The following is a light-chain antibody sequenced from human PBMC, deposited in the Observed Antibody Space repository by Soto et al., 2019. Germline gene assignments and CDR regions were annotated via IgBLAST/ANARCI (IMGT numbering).Light chain of an antibody. CDR3: QQYGSSPLT. J-gene: IGKJ4*01. V-gene: IGKV3-20*01. CDR2: DAS. CDR1: QSISGRY. Sequence: ETVLTQSPGTLSLSPGERASLSCRASQSISGRYFAWYQQKPGQAPRLLIYDASSRATGIPDRFSGSGSWTDFILTISRLEPEDVAVYYCQQYGSSPLTFGGGTKVEIK.